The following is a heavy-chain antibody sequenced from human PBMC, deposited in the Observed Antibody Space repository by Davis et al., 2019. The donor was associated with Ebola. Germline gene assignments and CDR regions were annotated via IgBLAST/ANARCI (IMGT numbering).Heavy chain of an antibody. V-gene: IGHV3-21*01. CDR1: GFTFSSYG. CDR3: ARVKEDIVVVPAAMRHYDILTGYLYYYYYGMDV. D-gene: IGHD2-2*01. J-gene: IGHJ6*04. CDR2: ISGSGFYM. Sequence: PGGSLRLSCAASGFTFSSYGMHWVRQAPGKGLEWVSSISGSGFYMYYADSVKGRFTISRDNAKNSLYLQLNSLRAEDTAVYYCARVKEDIVVVPAAMRHYDILTGYLYYYYYGMDVWGKGTTVTVSS.